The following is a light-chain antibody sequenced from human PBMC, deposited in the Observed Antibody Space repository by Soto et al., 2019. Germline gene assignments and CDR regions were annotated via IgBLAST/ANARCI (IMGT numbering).Light chain of an antibody. J-gene: IGKJ2*01. V-gene: IGKV1-39*01. CDR2: AAS. CDR3: QQTYSTPNT. Sequence: DIQMTQSPSPLSASVGDRVTITCRASQSISRDLNWYQQRPGKAPDLLIYAASTLQSGVPARFSGGGSGTHFTLTISNLQPEDFATYYCQQTYSTPNTFGQGTKLEIK. CDR1: QSISRD.